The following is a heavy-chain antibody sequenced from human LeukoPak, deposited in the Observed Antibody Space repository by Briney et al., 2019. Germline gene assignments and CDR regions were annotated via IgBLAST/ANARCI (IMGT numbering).Heavy chain of an antibody. CDR3: AREGRAGSSAWFGAFDI. CDR2: IHPNSGAS. D-gene: IGHD3-10*01. J-gene: IGHJ3*02. V-gene: IGHV1-2*02. Sequence: ASVKVSCKTSASYYIHWVRQAPGQGLEYMGWIHPNSGASKSVPKFQGRVTMTRDTSINTNYVELSSLTSDDTAMYYCAREGRAGSSAWFGAFDIWGQGTMVIVSS. CDR1: ASYY.